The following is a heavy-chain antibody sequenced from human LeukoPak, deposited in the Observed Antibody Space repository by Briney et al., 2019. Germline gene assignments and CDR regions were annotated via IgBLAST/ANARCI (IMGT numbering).Heavy chain of an antibody. Sequence: SETLSLTCTVSGGSISSYYWSWIRQPPGKGLEWIGYIYYSGSTNYNPSLKSRVTISVDTSKNQFSLKLSSVTAADTAVYYCARAPEGAFDIWGQGTMVTVSS. J-gene: IGHJ3*02. V-gene: IGHV4-59*12. CDR3: ARAPEGAFDI. CDR2: IYYSGST. CDR1: GGSISSYY.